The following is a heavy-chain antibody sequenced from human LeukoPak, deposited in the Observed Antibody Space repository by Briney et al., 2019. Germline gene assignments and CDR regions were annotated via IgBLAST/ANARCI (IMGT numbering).Heavy chain of an antibody. CDR3: AKIIAAANRPTFDY. V-gene: IGHV3-23*01. CDR1: GFTFSSYA. J-gene: IGHJ4*02. D-gene: IGHD6-13*01. CDR2: ISGSGSYT. Sequence: GGSLRLSCAASGFTFSSYAMSWVRQAPGKGLEWVSAISGSGSYTYYGDSVKGRFTISRDNSKNTIYLQMNSLRAEDTAVYYCAKIIAAANRPTFDYWGQGTLVTVSS.